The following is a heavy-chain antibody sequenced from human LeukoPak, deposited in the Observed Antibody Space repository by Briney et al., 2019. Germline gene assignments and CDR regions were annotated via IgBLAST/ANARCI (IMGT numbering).Heavy chain of an antibody. J-gene: IGHJ3*02. D-gene: IGHD3-10*01. CDR1: GGSISSSNW. Sequence: SGTLSLTCAVSGGSISSSNWWSWVRQPPGEGPEWIGHIQHSGGTHYNSSLKSRVTISVDRSKNQFSLKLNSVTAADTAVYYCTSPMTFMVRGLHGIDGFNIWGQGTMVTVSS. CDR3: TSPMTFMVRGLHGIDGFNI. V-gene: IGHV4-4*02. CDR2: IQHSGGT.